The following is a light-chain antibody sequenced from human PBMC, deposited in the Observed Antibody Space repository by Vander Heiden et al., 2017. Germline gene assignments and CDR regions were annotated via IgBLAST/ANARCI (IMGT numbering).Light chain of an antibody. CDR1: QSVSSY. V-gene: IGKV3-11*01. Sequence: IVLTQSPATLSLSPGERATLSCRASQSVSSYLAWYQQKPGQAPRLLIYDASNRATGIPARFSGSGSGTDFTLTISSLEPEDFAVYYCQQRSNWPWTFDQGTKVEIK. CDR2: DAS. J-gene: IGKJ1*01. CDR3: QQRSNWPWT.